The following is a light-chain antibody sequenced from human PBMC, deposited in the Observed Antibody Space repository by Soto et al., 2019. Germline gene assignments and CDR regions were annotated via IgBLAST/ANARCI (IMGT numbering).Light chain of an antibody. J-gene: IGKJ1*01. CDR3: QQYGTSRWT. CDR1: QSVSSSY. Sequence: EIVLTQSPGTLSLSPGERAPLSCRASQSVSSSYLAWYQQNRGQAPRLLIYGASSRAPGIQDRFGGSGSGTDFTLTISRLEPEDFAVYYCQQYGTSRWTFGQGTKVEIK. V-gene: IGKV3-20*01. CDR2: GAS.